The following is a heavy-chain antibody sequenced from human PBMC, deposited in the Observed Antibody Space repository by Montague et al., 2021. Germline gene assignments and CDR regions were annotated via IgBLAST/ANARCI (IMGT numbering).Heavy chain of an antibody. CDR3: ARAEDYYGSGSYLGFDY. Sequence: TLSLTCTVSGGSISSGGYYWSWIRQLPGKGLEWIGYIFYSGNTYYNPSLKSRVTISVDTSKNQFSLKLSSVTAADTAEYYCARAEDYYGSGSYLGFDYWGQGTLVTVSS. J-gene: IGHJ4*02. V-gene: IGHV4-31*03. D-gene: IGHD3-10*01. CDR2: IFYSGNT. CDR1: GGSISSGGYY.